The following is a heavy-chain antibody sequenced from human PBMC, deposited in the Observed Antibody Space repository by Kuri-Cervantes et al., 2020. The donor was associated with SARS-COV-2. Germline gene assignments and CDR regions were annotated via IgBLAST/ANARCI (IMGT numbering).Heavy chain of an antibody. CDR3: ARDAYCTNGVCRKYYYYYGMDV. V-gene: IGHV1-69*13. D-gene: IGHD2-8*01. J-gene: IGHJ6*02. Sequence: SVKVSCKASGGTFSSYAISWVRQAPGQGLEWMGGIIPIFGTANYAQKFQGRVTITADESTSTAYMELSSLRSEDTAVYYCARDAYCTNGVCRKYYYYYGMDVWGQGTTVTVSS. CDR1: GGTFSSYA. CDR2: IIPIFGTA.